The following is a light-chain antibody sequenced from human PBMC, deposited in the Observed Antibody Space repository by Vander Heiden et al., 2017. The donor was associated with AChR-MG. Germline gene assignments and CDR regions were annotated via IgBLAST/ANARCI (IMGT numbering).Light chain of an antibody. Sequence: QMTQSPSSLSASVGHRVTISYRASQSISSYINWYQQRPGKAPKLLIYTASSLQSGVPSRFSGSGSGTDCTLTISSLQPEDFATYYCQQSYSTPITFGQGTKLEIK. V-gene: IGKV1-39*01. CDR2: TAS. CDR1: QSISSY. CDR3: QQSYSTPIT. J-gene: IGKJ2*01.